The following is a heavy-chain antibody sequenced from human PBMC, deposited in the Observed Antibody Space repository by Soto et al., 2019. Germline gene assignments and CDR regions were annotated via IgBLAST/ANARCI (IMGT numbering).Heavy chain of an antibody. J-gene: IGHJ6*02. CDR1: GFTFSSYS. D-gene: IGHD3-10*01. V-gene: IGHV3-21*01. Sequence: EVQLVESGGGLVKPGGSLRLSCAASGFTFSSYSMNWVRQAPGKGLEWVSSISSSSSYIYYADSVKGRFTISRDNAKNYLYLQMNSLRAEDTAVYYCARDPSVRELLWFETQASYYYYGMDVWGQGTTVTVSS. CDR3: ARDPSVRELLWFETQASYYYYGMDV. CDR2: ISSSSSYI.